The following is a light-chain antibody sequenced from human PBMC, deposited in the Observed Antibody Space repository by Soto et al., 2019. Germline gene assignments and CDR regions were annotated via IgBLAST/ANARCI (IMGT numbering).Light chain of an antibody. CDR2: AAS. Sequence: EIVMTQSPATLSVSPGERATLSCRASQSVDMNLAWYQQKPGQAPRLVIYAASTRATGIPARFSGSGSGTEFTLTISSLQSEDFAVYYCQRYDKWPPWTFGQGTRVEIK. CDR1: QSVDMN. V-gene: IGKV3-15*01. CDR3: QRYDKWPPWT. J-gene: IGKJ1*01.